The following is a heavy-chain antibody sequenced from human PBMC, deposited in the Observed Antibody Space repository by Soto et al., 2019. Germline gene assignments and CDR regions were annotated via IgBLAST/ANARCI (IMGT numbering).Heavy chain of an antibody. V-gene: IGHV1-69*02. CDR1: AGTFDSYT. J-gene: IGHJ4*02. CDR3: ATNNGSGSTHFDH. D-gene: IGHD3-10*01. Sequence: QVQLVQSGAEVKKPGSSVKVSCSASAGTFDSYTISWVRQVPGQGLEWMGRIIPMLRMANFAQNFQGRVTXXXDXXESPAYMVLSSLRSEDTAVYFCATNNGSGSTHFDHWGQGTPVTVTS. CDR2: IIPMLRMA.